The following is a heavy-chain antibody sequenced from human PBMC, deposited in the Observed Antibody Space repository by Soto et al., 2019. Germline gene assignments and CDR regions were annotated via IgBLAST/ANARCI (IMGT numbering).Heavy chain of an antibody. D-gene: IGHD3-10*01. V-gene: IGHV3-23*01. CDR2: ISGSGRNT. CDR1: GFTFSSNG. Sequence: GGSLRLSCATSGFTFSSNGMSWVRQAPGKGLDWVSGISGSGRNTYYADSVKGRFTISRDNSKNTLYLQMNSLRAEDTAVYYCAKDRRITMVRGVLRAFDSWGQGNLVTVSS. CDR3: AKDRRITMVRGVLRAFDS. J-gene: IGHJ4*01.